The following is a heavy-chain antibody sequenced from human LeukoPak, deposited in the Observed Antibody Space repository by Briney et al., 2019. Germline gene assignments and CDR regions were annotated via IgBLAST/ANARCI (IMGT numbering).Heavy chain of an antibody. CDR3: ARDTVGATRRGFFDY. J-gene: IGHJ4*02. CDR1: GYTFTIYS. V-gene: IGHV1-18*01. D-gene: IGHD1-26*01. CDR2: ISAYNGNR. Sequence: AAVKLSCKASGYTFTIYSISWVRQAPGQGLEWMGWISAYNGNRNYAQKLQGRVTMTTDTSTSTAYMELRSLRSDDTAVYYCARDTVGATRRGFFDYWGQGTLVTVSS.